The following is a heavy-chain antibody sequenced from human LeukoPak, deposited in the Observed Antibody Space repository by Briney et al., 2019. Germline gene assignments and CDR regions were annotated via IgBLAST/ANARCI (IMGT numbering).Heavy chain of an antibody. Sequence: SGTLSLTCGVSGGSISTTNWWTWVRQPPGEGLEWIGEVHLSGRTHYNPSLESRVTMSVDMSENHISLRLTSVTAADTAVYYCAREGGPYRPLDYSGQGTLVAVSS. CDR2: VHLSGRT. V-gene: IGHV4-4*02. J-gene: IGHJ4*02. CDR3: AREGGPYRPLDY. CDR1: GGSISTTNW.